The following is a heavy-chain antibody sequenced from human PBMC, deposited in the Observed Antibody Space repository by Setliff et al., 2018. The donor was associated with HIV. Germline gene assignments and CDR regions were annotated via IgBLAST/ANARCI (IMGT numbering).Heavy chain of an antibody. CDR3: ARDVIVYFDRGDSPAY. V-gene: IGHV1-8*02. CDR2: MDANSGSA. D-gene: IGHD4-17*01. CDR1: GYTFNTYD. J-gene: IGHJ4*02. Sequence: ASVKVSCKASGYTFNTYDLVWVRQTSGQGLEWMGSMDANSGSAVYAPQFQGRVTMTRDTSTTTVYMELSSLRPEDTAVYYCARDVIVYFDRGDSPAYWGQGTLVTVSS.